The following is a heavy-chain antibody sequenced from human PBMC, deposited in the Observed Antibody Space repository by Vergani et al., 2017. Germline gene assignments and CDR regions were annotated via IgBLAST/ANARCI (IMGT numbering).Heavy chain of an antibody. CDR1: GYTFTSYG. V-gene: IGHV1-18*01. J-gene: IGHJ6*03. Sequence: QVQLVQSGAEVKKPGASVKVSCTASGYTFTSYGISWVRPAPGQGLEWMGWISAYNGNTNYAQKLQGRVTMTTDTSTSTAYMELRSLRSDDTAVYYCARPSRIFGNYYYYMDVWGKGTTVTVSS. CDR3: ARPSRIFGNYYYYMDV. CDR2: ISAYNGNT. D-gene: IGHD3-3*01.